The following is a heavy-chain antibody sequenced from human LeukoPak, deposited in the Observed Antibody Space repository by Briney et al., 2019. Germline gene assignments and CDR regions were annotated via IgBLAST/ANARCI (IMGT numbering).Heavy chain of an antibody. CDR3: ARHSTISGSIDF. CDR1: GFTFSSYA. D-gene: IGHD3-3*01. V-gene: IGHV3-30*04. Sequence: PGGSLRLSCAASGFTFSSYAMHWVRQAPGKGLEWVAFIRSDGSEKYYADSVKGRFTISRDNSKNTLYLQMNSLRAEDTAVYYCARHSTISGSIDFWGQGTLVTVSS. CDR2: IRSDGSEK. J-gene: IGHJ4*02.